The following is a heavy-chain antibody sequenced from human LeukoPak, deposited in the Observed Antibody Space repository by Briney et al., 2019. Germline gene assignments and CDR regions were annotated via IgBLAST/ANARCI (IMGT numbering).Heavy chain of an antibody. V-gene: IGHV4-39*01. CDR3: ARLGKYSGSFSTDY. D-gene: IGHD1-26*01. CDR1: GGSISSSSYY. CDR2: IYYSRST. Sequence: SETLSLTCTVSGGSISSSSYYWGRLPPPPGQGLEGIGSIYYSRSTYDNPSLKSRVPISVDTSKNELSLKRSWVTAAERAVYYCARLGKYSGSFSTDYGGQGSLVTVSS. J-gene: IGHJ4*02.